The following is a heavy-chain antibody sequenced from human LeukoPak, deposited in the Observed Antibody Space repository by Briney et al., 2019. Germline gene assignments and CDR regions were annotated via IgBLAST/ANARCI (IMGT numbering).Heavy chain of an antibody. J-gene: IGHJ4*02. Sequence: SETLSLTCAVSGGSISSGGYSWSWIRQPPGKGLEWIGYICHSGSTYYNPSLKSRVTISVDRSKNQFSLKLSSVTAADTAVYYCARVLCSSTSCYPYFDYWGQGTLVTVSS. CDR3: ARVLCSSTSCYPYFDY. V-gene: IGHV4-30-2*01. CDR2: ICHSGST. D-gene: IGHD2-2*01. CDR1: GGSISSGGYS.